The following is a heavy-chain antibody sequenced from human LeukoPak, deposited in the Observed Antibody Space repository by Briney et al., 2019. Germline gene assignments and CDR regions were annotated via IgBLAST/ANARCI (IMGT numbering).Heavy chain of an antibody. V-gene: IGHV4-39*07. CDR2: IYHSGST. CDR3: AILVGATSLSVLESAEYFQH. CDR1: GGSISSSSYY. D-gene: IGHD1-26*01. J-gene: IGHJ1*01. Sequence: SETLSLTCTVSGGSISSSSYYWGWIRQPPGKGLEWIGSIYHSGSTYYNPSLKSRVTIAVETSKNQFSLKLSSVTAADKAVYYCAILVGATSLSVLESAEYFQHWGQGTLVTVSS.